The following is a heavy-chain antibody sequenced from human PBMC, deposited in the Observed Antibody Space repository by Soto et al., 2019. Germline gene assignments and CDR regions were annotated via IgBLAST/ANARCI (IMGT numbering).Heavy chain of an antibody. V-gene: IGHV4-34*01. CDR2: INHSGST. CDR3: ASIAAAGTGAFDI. CDR1: GGSFSGYY. D-gene: IGHD6-13*01. J-gene: IGHJ3*02. Sequence: PSETLSLTCAVYGGSFSGYYWGWIRQPPGKGLEWIGEINHSGSTNYNPSLKSRVTISVDTSKNQFSLKLSSVTAADTAVYYCASIAAAGTGAFDIWGQGTMVTLSS.